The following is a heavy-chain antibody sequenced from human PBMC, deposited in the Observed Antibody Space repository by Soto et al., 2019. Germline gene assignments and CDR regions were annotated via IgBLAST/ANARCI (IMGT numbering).Heavy chain of an antibody. CDR3: ARRLTTTVTAMGY. V-gene: IGHV3-30*04. J-gene: IGHJ4*02. CDR1: GFTFSSSA. Sequence: GGSLRLSCKGSGFTFSSSAIQWVRQAPGKGLEWVAAISDDGTNKYTADSVKGRFTISRDNSRNTVYLQVNSLRIEDTAVYYCARRLTTTVTAMGYWGQGTPVTVSS. D-gene: IGHD2-21*02. CDR2: ISDDGTNK.